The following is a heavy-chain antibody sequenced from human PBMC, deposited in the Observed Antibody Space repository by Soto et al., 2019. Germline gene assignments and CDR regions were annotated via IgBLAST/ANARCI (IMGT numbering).Heavy chain of an antibody. CDR2: ISGSGGST. D-gene: IGHD3-3*01. Sequence: GESLKISCAASGFTFSSYAMSWVRQAPGKGLEWVSAISGSGGSTYYADSVKGRFTISRDNSKNTLYLQMNSLRADDTAVYYCAKEEILLEWFPNWGQGTLVTVSS. CDR1: GFTFSSYA. J-gene: IGHJ4*02. CDR3: AKEEILLEWFPN. V-gene: IGHV3-23*01.